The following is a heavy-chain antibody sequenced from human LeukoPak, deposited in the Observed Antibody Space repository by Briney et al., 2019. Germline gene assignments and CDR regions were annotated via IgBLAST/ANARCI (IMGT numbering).Heavy chain of an antibody. CDR3: AKDNVIVGGYYFDY. CDR2: ISYDGSNK. Sequence: GRSLRLSCAASGFTFSSYVMHCVRQAPGKGLEWVAVISYDGSNKYYADSVKGRFTISRDNSKNTLYLQMNSLRAEDTAVYYCAKDNVIVGGYYFDYWGQGTLVTVSS. D-gene: IGHD1-26*01. J-gene: IGHJ4*02. CDR1: GFTFSSYV. V-gene: IGHV3-30*18.